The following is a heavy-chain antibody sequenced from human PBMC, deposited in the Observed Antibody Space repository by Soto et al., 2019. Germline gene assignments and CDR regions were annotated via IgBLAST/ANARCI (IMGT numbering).Heavy chain of an antibody. CDR3: AKSTTKSLGYFDY. J-gene: IGHJ4*02. Sequence: VQLLESGGGLVQPGGSLRLSCAASGFTFSSYAMSWVRQAPGKGLEWVSAIRDSGGSTHYADSVKGRFTISRDNSKDTLYLQMNTLRAEDTAVYYCAKSTTKSLGYFDYWGQGTLVTVSS. V-gene: IGHV3-23*01. CDR1: GFTFSSYA. D-gene: IGHD3-10*01. CDR2: IRDSGGST.